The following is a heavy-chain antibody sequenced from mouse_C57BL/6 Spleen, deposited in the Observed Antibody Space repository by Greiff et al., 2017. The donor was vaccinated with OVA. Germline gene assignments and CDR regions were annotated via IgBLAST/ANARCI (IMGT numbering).Heavy chain of an antibody. CDR3: ARGITTVVDY. CDR1: GYTFTDYE. J-gene: IGHJ2*01. V-gene: IGHV1-15*01. D-gene: IGHD1-1*01. Sequence: VKLMESGAELVRPGASVTLSCKASGYTFTDYEMHWVKQTPVHGLEWIGAIDPETGGTAYNQKFKGKAILTADKSSSTAYMQLNSLTSEDSAVYFCARGITTVVDYWGQGTTLTVSS. CDR2: IDPETGGT.